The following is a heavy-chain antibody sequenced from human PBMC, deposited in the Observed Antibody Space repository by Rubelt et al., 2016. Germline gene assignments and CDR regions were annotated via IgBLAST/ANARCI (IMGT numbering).Heavy chain of an antibody. V-gene: IGHV3-53*01. CDR2: IHSGGST. D-gene: IGHD6-19*01. CDR3: AKDSGDSSGWYD. J-gene: IGHJ4*02. CDR1: GLTVSSNY. Sequence: EVQLVESGGGLIQPGGSLRLSCAASGLTVSSNYMTWVRQVPGKGLELVSIIHSGGSTYYADSVKGRFTISRDDSKNTLFLQMNSLRDEDTDVYYCAKDSGDSSGWYDWGQGTLVTVSS.